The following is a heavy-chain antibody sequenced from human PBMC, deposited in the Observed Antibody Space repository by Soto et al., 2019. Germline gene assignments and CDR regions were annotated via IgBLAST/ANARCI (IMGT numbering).Heavy chain of an antibody. CDR3: VKDKGSTVSPSEYYYNGMDV. J-gene: IGHJ6*02. D-gene: IGHD4-17*01. Sequence: GGSLRLSCVAYVFIFSSYAMHWARQPPGKGLGWVPGCSCSGGGTNYAKTVKGRLPSTRHNSKNTLDLQMSSLRAEDTAVYYGVKDKGSTVSPSEYYYNGMDVWGQGTTVTVSS. CDR1: VFIFSSYA. V-gene: IGHV3-23*01. CDR2: CSCSGGGT.